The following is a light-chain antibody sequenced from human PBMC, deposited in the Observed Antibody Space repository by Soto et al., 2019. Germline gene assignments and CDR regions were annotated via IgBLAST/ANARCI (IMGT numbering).Light chain of an antibody. CDR3: DQYNNWPPVHT. Sequence: EIVMTQSPATLSVSPGERATLSCRASQSVSSNLAWYQQKPGQAPRLLLYGASTRATGIPARFSGSGSGTEFTLTISSLQSEDFAVYYCDQYNNWPPVHTFGQGTKLEIK. CDR1: QSVSSN. CDR2: GAS. J-gene: IGKJ2*01. V-gene: IGKV3-15*01.